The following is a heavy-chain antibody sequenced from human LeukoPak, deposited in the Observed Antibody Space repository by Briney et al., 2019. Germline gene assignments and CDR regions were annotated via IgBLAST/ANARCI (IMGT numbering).Heavy chain of an antibody. CDR2: ISYDGSNK. J-gene: IGHJ4*02. D-gene: IGHD5-12*01. CDR3: AKAGYSGHHFDY. CDR1: FXXXG. V-gene: IGHV3-30*18. Sequence: FXXXGMHXVRQAPGKGLEWVAVISYDGSNKYYADSVKGRFTISRDNSKNTLYLQMNSLRAEDTAVYYCAKAGYSGHHFDYWGQGTLVTVSS.